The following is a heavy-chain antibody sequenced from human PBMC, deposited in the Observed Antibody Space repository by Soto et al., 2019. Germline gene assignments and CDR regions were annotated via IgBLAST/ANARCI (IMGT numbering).Heavy chain of an antibody. CDR2: IHWNDDN. CDR1: GLSLTTGRVG. CDR3: THRLVGSGQGY. V-gene: IGHV2-5*01. D-gene: IGHD2-15*01. J-gene: IGHJ4*02. Sequence: QITLEETGPTLVKPTQTLTLTCTFSGLSLTTGRVGVGWIRQPPGKALEWLAVIHWNDDNHYSPSLKSRLTITKDTSKNQVVLTLTNMDPVDTATYYCTHRLVGSGQGYWGQGTLVTVSS.